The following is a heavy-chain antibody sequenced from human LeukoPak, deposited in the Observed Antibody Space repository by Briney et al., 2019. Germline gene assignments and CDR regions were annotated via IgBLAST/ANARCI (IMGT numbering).Heavy chain of an antibody. CDR2: INPNSGGT. V-gene: IGHV1-2*02. CDR1: GYTFTGYY. Sequence: ASVKVSCKASGYTFTGYYMHWVRQAPGQGLEWMGWINPNSGGTNYAQKFQGRVTMTRDTSISTAYMELSRLRSDDTAVYYCARDIVLVPAAMGFDYWGQGTLVTVSS. D-gene: IGHD2-2*01. CDR3: ARDIVLVPAAMGFDY. J-gene: IGHJ4*02.